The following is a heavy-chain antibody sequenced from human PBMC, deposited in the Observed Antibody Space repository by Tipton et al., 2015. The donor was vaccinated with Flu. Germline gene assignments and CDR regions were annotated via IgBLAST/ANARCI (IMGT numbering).Heavy chain of an antibody. D-gene: IGHD1-26*01. V-gene: IGHV4-59*01. CDR1: RGSISSYY. CDR2: IYYSGST. Sequence: TLSLTCTVSRGSISSYYWNWIRQHPGKGLEWIGYIYYSGSTNYNPSLQSRVTISVDTSKSQFSLKLSSVTAADTALSYCAIGYSATNGKIDYRGRRTLVAVSS. J-gene: IGHJ4*02. CDR3: AIGYSATNGKIDY.